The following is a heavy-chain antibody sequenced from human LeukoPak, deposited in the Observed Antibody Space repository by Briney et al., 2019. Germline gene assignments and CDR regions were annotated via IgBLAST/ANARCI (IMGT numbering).Heavy chain of an antibody. CDR2: IISSGSTI. V-gene: IGHV3-48*03. Sequence: GGSLRHSCAASGFTFSSYEMNWVRQAPGKGLEWVSYIISSGSTIYYADSVKGRFTISRDNAKNSLYLQMNSLRAEDTDVYYCARGARYCTSTSCQVRYYMDVWGKGTTVSISS. CDR1: GFTFSSYE. CDR3: ARGARYCTSTSCQVRYYMDV. J-gene: IGHJ6*03. D-gene: IGHD2-2*01.